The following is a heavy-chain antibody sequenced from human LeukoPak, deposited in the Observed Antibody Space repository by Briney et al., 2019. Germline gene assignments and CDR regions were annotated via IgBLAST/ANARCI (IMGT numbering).Heavy chain of an antibody. CDR2: INHSGST. J-gene: IGHJ6*03. Sequence: SETLSLTCAVYGGSFSGYYWSWIRQPPGKGLEWIGEINHSGSTNYNPSLKSRVTISVDTSKNQFSLKLSSVTAADTAVYYCARDLGWNYYYYYYTDVWGKGTTVTVSS. V-gene: IGHV4-34*01. CDR3: ARDLGWNYYYYYYTDV. D-gene: IGHD1-1*01. CDR1: GGSFSGYY.